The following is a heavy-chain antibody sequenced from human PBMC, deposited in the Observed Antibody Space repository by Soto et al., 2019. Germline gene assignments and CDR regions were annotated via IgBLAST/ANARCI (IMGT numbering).Heavy chain of an antibody. V-gene: IGHV6-1*01. CDR1: GDSVSINSAA. CDR2: TYYRSKWYN. D-gene: IGHD1-7*01. J-gene: IGHJ6*02. Sequence: SQPLSPTWAISGDSVSINSAAWNWIRQSTSRCLEWLGRTYYRSKWYNDYAVSVKSRITINPDTSKNQFSLQLNSVTPEDTAVYYCARGGLELPYYYYYGMDVWGQGTTVTVSS. CDR3: ARGGLELPYYYYYGMDV.